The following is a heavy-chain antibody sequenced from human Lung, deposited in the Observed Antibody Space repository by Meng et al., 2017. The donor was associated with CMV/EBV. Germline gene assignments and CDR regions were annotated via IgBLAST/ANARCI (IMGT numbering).Heavy chain of an antibody. Sequence: GESLKISCAASGFTFSSYAMHWVRQAPGKGLEWVAVISYDGSNKYYADSVKGRFTISRDNSKNTLYLQMNSLRAEDTAVYYCARDEYIILVSYGMDVWGQGXTVTFSS. V-gene: IGHV3-30-3*01. CDR1: GFTFSSYA. CDR3: ARDEYIILVSYGMDV. D-gene: IGHD3-9*01. CDR2: ISYDGSNK. J-gene: IGHJ6*02.